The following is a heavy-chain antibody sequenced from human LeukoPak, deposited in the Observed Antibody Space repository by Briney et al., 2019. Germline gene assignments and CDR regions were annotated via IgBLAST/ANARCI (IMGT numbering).Heavy chain of an antibody. Sequence: GGSLRLSCAASGFTVSSNYMSWVRQAPGKGLEWVSVIYSGGSTYYADSVKGRFTISRDNSKNTLYLQMNSLRAEDTAVYYCARVSKRYFDWLSMDVWGQGTTVTVSS. CDR1: GFTVSSNY. J-gene: IGHJ6*02. D-gene: IGHD3-9*01. CDR2: IYSGGST. CDR3: ARVSKRYFDWLSMDV. V-gene: IGHV3-53*01.